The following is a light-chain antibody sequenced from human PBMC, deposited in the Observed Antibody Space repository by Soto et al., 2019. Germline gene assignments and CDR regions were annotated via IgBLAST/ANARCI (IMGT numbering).Light chain of an antibody. CDR2: DAS. V-gene: IGKV3-11*01. Sequence: EIVLTQSPATLSFSPGERATLSCRASQSVSSYLAWYHQKPGQAPRLLIYDASNRATGIPARFRGSGSGTDFPLTLSSLEPKDFAIYCSQQRSSWITFGQGARLEIK. J-gene: IGKJ5*01. CDR3: QQRSSWIT. CDR1: QSVSSY.